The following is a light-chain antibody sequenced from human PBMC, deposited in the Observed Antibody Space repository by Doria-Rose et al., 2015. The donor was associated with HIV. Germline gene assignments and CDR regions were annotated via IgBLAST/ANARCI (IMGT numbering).Light chain of an antibody. Sequence: TQSPGTLSLSPGERATLSCRASQSFSSTYLAWYQQKPGQAPSLLIYDGSTSATGIPDRFSASGSGTDFTLTINRLEPEDDALYYCHQYGTSWTFGQGTKVEI. CDR3: HQYGTSWT. CDR2: DGS. J-gene: IGKJ1*01. CDR1: QSFSSTY. V-gene: IGKV3-20*01.